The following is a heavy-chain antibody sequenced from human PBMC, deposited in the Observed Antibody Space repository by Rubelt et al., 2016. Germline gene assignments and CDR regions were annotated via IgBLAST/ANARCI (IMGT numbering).Heavy chain of an antibody. V-gene: IGHV3-23*01. CDR3: AKDLHLGELPDY. CDR1: GFNFNNNA. D-gene: IGHD1-26*01. CDR2: LSGSGGST. J-gene: IGHJ4*02. Sequence: EVQLLESGGGLVQPGGSLRLSCVASGFNFNNNAMSWVRQAPGKGLEWVSGLSGSGGSTSYADPVKGRVTISRDNSKNTLKLKMNSLGAGDTAVYDCAKDLHLGELPDYWGQGTLVTVSP.